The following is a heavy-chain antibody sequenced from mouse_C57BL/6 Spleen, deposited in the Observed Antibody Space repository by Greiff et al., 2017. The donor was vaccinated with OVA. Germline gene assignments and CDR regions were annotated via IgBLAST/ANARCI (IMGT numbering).Heavy chain of an antibody. CDR3: ATPDSSGYAFDY. J-gene: IGHJ2*01. Sequence: EVQLVESGGDLVKPGGSLKLSCAASGFTFSSYGMSWVRQTPDKRLEWVATISSGGSYTYYPDSVKGRFTISRDNAKNTLYLQMSSLKSEDTAMYYCATPDSSGYAFDYWGQGTTLTVSS. D-gene: IGHD3-2*02. CDR2: ISSGGSYT. V-gene: IGHV5-6*01. CDR1: GFTFSSYG.